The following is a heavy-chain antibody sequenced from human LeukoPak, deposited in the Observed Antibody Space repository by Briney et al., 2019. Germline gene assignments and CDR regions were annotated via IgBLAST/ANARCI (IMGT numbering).Heavy chain of an antibody. CDR3: ARGNYHAMDV. CDR1: GFTFSNYW. J-gene: IGHJ6*02. V-gene: IGHV3-74*01. CDR2: IKGDGSST. Sequence: GRSLRLSCAASGFTFSNYWMHWVRQTPGEGLVCVSLIKGDGSSTTYADSVKGRFTISRDNAKNTVYLQMNSLRAEDTAVYYCARGNYHAMDVWGQGTTVTVSS.